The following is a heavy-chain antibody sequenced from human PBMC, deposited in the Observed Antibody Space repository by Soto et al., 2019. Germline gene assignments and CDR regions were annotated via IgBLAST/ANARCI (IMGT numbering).Heavy chain of an antibody. CDR2: ITGSGGST. CDR3: AKGRGDSGGYPASRPLEY. D-gene: IGHD3-10*01. V-gene: IGHV3-23*01. Sequence: PGGSLRLSCAASGFTFSSYAMSWVRQAPGKGLQWVSAITGSGGSTYYADSVKGRFTISRDNSENTLYLQLNSLRAEDTALYYCAKGRGDSGGYPASRPLEYWGQGTLVTVS. J-gene: IGHJ4*02. CDR1: GFTFSSYA.